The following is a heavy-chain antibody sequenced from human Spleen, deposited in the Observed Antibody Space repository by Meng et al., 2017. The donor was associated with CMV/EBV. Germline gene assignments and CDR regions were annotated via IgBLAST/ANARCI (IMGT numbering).Heavy chain of an antibody. V-gene: IGHV3-9*03. D-gene: IGHD3-3*01. Sequence: GGSLRLSCAASEFSFDGYAMHWVRQAPGKGLEYVSGISWNSGNIAYADSVKGRFTISRDNAKNSLYLQMNSLRAEDMALYYCAKGAGDDFWSGYFDYWGQGTLVTVSS. CDR1: EFSFDGYA. J-gene: IGHJ4*02. CDR3: AKGAGDDFWSGYFDY. CDR2: ISWNSGNI.